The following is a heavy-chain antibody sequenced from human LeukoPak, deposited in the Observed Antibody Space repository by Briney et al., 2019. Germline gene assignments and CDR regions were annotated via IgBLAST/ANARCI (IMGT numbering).Heavy chain of an antibody. V-gene: IGHV3-30-3*01. D-gene: IGHD6-19*01. CDR3: ARGSSSGWYAVD. J-gene: IGHJ4*02. CDR2: ISYDGSNK. CDR1: GFTFSGYP. Sequence: GGSLRLSCAASGFTFSGYPIHWVRQAPGKGLEWVAVISYDGSNKYYADSVKGRFTISRDNSKNTLYLQMNSLRAEDTAVYYCARGSSSGWYAVDWGQGTLVTVSS.